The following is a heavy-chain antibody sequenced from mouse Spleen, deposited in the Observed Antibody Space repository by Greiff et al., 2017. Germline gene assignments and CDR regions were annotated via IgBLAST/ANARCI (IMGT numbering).Heavy chain of an antibody. D-gene: IGHD1-1*01. CDR3: ARLYYGSSYDYFDY. CDR1: GFTFSSYA. V-gene: IGHV5-9-1*01. CDR2: ISSGGSYT. Sequence: EVKLMESGGGLVKPGGSLKLSCAASGFTFSSYAMSWVRQTPEKRLEWVATISSGGSYTYYPDSVKGRFTISRDNAKNTLYLQMSSLRSEDTAMYYCARLYYGSSYDYFDYWGQGTTLTVSS. J-gene: IGHJ2*01.